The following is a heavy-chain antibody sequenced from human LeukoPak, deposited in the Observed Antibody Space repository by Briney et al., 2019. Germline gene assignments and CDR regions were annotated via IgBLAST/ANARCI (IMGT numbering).Heavy chain of an antibody. Sequence: SETLSLTCTVSDGSISSYYWSWIRQPPGKGLEWIGYTYYSGSTNYNPSLKSRVTISVDTSKNQFSLKLSSVTAADTAVHYCARDGMVRGVIGAFDIWGQGTMVTVPS. CDR2: TYYSGST. J-gene: IGHJ3*02. V-gene: IGHV4-59*01. CDR3: ARDGMVRGVIGAFDI. D-gene: IGHD3-10*01. CDR1: DGSISSYY.